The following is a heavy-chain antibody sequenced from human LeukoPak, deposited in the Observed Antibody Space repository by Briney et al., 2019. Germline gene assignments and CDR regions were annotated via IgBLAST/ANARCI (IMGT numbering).Heavy chain of an antibody. D-gene: IGHD7-27*01. CDR1: GGSISSYY. CDR2: IYYSGST. Sequence: KPSETLSLTXTVSGGSISSYYWSWIRQPPGKGLEWIGYIYYSGSTNYNPSLKSRVTISVDTSKNQFSLKLSSVTAADTAVYYCARDLTWGAFDIWGQGTMVTVSS. CDR3: ARDLTWGAFDI. J-gene: IGHJ3*02. V-gene: IGHV4-59*01.